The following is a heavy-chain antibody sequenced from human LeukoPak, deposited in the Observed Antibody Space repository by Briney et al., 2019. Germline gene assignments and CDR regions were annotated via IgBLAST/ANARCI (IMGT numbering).Heavy chain of an antibody. CDR2: ISSTGTDN. CDR1: GLSFSSYS. D-gene: IGHD7-27*01. CDR3: ARQGRSYINPNRGWFDP. V-gene: IGHV3-21*06. Sequence: GGSLRLSCEASGLSFSSYSMNWVRQAPGKGLEWVSSISSTGTDNTYADSVTGRFTISRDNPKNSVFLQMDSLRAEDTAVYFCARQGRSYINPNRGWFDPWGQGTLVIVSS. J-gene: IGHJ5*02.